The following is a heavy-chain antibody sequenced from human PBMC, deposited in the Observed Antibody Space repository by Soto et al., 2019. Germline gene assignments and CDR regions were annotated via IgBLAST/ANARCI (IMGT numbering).Heavy chain of an antibody. CDR1: GDSVSSNSAA. D-gene: IGHD2-15*01. Sequence: KQSQTLSLTCAISGDSVSSNSAAWNWIRQSPSRGLEWLGRTYYRSKWYNDYAVSVKSRITINPDTSKNQFSLQLNSVTPEDTAVYYCARDHPFRYCSGGSCSIYYYMDVWGKGTTVTVSS. J-gene: IGHJ6*03. V-gene: IGHV6-1*01. CDR2: TYYRSKWYN. CDR3: ARDHPFRYCSGGSCSIYYYMDV.